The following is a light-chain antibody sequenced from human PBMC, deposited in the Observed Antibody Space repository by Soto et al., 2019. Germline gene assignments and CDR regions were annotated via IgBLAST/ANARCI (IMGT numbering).Light chain of an antibody. J-gene: IGKJ2*01. Sequence: EIVMTQSPATLSVSPGERATLSCRASQSVSSNLAWYQQQPGQAPRLLIYGASTRATGIPARFSVSGFGTEFTLTISSLQSEDFAVYYCQQYNNWPYTFGQGTKLEIK. CDR3: QQYNNWPYT. CDR2: GAS. V-gene: IGKV3-15*01. CDR1: QSVSSN.